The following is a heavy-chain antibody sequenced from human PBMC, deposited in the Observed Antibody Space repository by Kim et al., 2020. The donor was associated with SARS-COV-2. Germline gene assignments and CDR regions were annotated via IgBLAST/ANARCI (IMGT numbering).Heavy chain of an antibody. CDR2: ISGSGDST. Sequence: GGSLRLSCAASGFTFSSYAMSWVRQAPGKGLEWVSTISGSGDSTYYADSVKGRFTISRDNSKNTLYLQMNSLRAEDTAVYYCAKVWGSYGYSDYWGQGTLVTVSS. CDR1: GFTFSSYA. D-gene: IGHD3-16*01. J-gene: IGHJ4*02. CDR3: AKVWGSYGYSDY. V-gene: IGHV3-23*01.